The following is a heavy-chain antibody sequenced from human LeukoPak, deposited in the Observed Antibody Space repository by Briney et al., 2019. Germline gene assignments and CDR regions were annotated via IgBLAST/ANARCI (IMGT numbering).Heavy chain of an antibody. CDR1: GFTFNSYA. Sequence: GGSLRLSCAASGFTFNSYAMTWVRQAPGKGLEWVSHVSGSGGITYYADSVKGRFTISRDNSKNTLYLQMNSLRAEDTAVYYCAKTTAGNSSGRYPGWPVDYWGQGTLVTVSS. J-gene: IGHJ4*02. D-gene: IGHD6-19*01. V-gene: IGHV3-23*01. CDR3: AKTTAGNSSGRYPGWPVDY. CDR2: VSGSGGIT.